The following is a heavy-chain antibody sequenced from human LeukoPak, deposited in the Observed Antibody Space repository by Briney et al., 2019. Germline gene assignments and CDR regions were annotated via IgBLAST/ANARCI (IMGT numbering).Heavy chain of an antibody. V-gene: IGHV4-30-2*01. CDR3: ARGRYRSGGSCYSADPLDY. CDR1: GGSISSGGYS. Sequence: PSQTLSLTCAVSGGSISSGGYSWSWIRQPPGKGLEWIGYIYHSGSTYYNPSLKSRVTISVDRSKNQFSLKLSSVTAADTAVYYCARGRYRSGGSCYSADPLDYWGQGTLVTVSS. J-gene: IGHJ4*02. D-gene: IGHD2-15*01. CDR2: IYHSGST.